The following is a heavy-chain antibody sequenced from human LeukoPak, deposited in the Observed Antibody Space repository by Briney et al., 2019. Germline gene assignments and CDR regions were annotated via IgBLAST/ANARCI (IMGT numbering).Heavy chain of an antibody. CDR2: MNSDGSSS. CDR3: ARGGDGSNIYWYFDL. Sequence: GGSLRLSCAASGFTFSTHWMHWARQAPGKGLEWVSRMNSDGSSSSYADSVKGRFTISRDNAKSTLYLQMNSLRAEDTAMYYCARGGDGSNIYWYFDLWGRGTLVTVSS. D-gene: IGHD5-24*01. V-gene: IGHV3-74*01. J-gene: IGHJ2*01. CDR1: GFTFSTHW.